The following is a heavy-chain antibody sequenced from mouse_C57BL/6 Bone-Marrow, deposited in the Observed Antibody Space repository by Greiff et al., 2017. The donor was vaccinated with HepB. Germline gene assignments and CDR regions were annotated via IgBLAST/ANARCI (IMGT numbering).Heavy chain of an antibody. D-gene: IGHD1-1*01. V-gene: IGHV1-81*01. CDR3: ARGGYYGSRGAWFAY. CDR2: IYPRSGNT. J-gene: IGHJ3*01. Sequence: VKLVESGAELARPGASVKLSCKASGYTFTSYGISWVKQRTGQGLEWIGEIYPRSGNTYYNEKFKGKATLTADKSSSTAYMELRSLTSEDSAVYFCARGGYYGSRGAWFAYWGQGTLVTVSA. CDR1: GYTFTSYG.